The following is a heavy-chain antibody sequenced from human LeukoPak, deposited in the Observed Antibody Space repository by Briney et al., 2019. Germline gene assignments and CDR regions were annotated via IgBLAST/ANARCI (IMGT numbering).Heavy chain of an antibody. D-gene: IGHD2-2*01. CDR2: IIPIFGTA. Sequence: SVKVSCKASGYTFTSYAMNWVRQAPGQGLEWMGGIIPIFGTANYAQKFQGRVTITTDESTSTAYMELSSLRSEDTAVYYCARDRCSSTSCYGLNWFDPWGQGTLVTVSS. V-gene: IGHV1-69*05. J-gene: IGHJ5*02. CDR3: ARDRCSSTSCYGLNWFDP. CDR1: GYTFTSYA.